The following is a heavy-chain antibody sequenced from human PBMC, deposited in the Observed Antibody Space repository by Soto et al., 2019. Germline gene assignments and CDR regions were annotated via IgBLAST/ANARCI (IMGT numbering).Heavy chain of an antibody. Sequence: SQTLSLTCAISGDSVSGNSAAWNWIRQYPSRGVEWLGRTYYRSKRYNDYAVSVKSRITVTLDTSKIHFTLHLNSVPPEPTAVYCRARQYPYYESGDSYFDYWGEGDLVTVAS. CDR1: GDSVSGNSAA. D-gene: IGHD3-16*01. V-gene: IGHV6-1*01. J-gene: IGHJ4*02. CDR2: TYYRSKRYN. CDR3: ARQYPYYESGDSYFDY.